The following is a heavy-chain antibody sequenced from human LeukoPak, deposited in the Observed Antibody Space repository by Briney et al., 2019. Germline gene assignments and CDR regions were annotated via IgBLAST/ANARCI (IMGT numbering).Heavy chain of an antibody. D-gene: IGHD2-2*01. CDR2: INHSGST. Sequence: SETLSLTCAVYGGSFTGYYWSWIRQPPGKGLEWIGEINHSGSTNYNTSLKSRVTISVDTSKNQFSLKLSSVTAADTAVYYCAGQWWDVVVPAAIRIDPWGQGTLVTVSS. J-gene: IGHJ5*02. CDR3: AGQWWDVVVPAAIRIDP. V-gene: IGHV4-34*01. CDR1: GGSFTGYY.